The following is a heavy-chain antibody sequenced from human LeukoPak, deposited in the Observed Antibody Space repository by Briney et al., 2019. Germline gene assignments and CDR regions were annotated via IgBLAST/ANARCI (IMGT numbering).Heavy chain of an antibody. CDR1: GFTFSSYA. D-gene: IGHD6-19*01. CDR3: ASAPSGWDYYFDY. CDR2: ISGSGGST. V-gene: IGHV3-23*01. J-gene: IGHJ4*02. Sequence: GGSLRLSCAASGFTFSSYAMSWVRQAPGKGLEWVSAISGSGGSTYYADSVKGRFTISRDNSKNTLYLQMNSLRAEDTAIYYCASAPSGWDYYFDYWGQGTLVTVSS.